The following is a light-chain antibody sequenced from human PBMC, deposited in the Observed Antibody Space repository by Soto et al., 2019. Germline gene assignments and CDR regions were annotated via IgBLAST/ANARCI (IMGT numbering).Light chain of an antibody. CDR1: QSVSRS. J-gene: IGKJ3*01. Sequence: ETVLTQSPATLSLSPGERATLSCRASQSVSRSLAWYQQKPGQAPRLLIYDASNRATGIPARFSGSGSGTDFTLTISSLEPEDFAVYFCQQRYTWPSFGPGTKVDTK. CDR3: QQRYTWPS. V-gene: IGKV3-11*01. CDR2: DAS.